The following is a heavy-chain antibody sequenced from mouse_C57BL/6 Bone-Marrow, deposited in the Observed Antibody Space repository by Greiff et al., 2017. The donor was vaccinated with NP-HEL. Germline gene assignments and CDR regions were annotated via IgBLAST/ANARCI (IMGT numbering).Heavy chain of an antibody. CDR1: GYTFTSYG. V-gene: IGHV1-81*01. CDR3: ARDPHYGSSGDYAMDY. CDR2: IYPRSGNT. J-gene: IGHJ4*01. D-gene: IGHD1-1*01. Sequence: QVQLQQSGAELARPGASVKLSCEASGYTFTSYGISWVKQRTGQGLEWIGEIYPRSGNTYYNEKFKGKATLTADKSSSTAYMELRSLTSEDSAVYFCARDPHYGSSGDYAMDYWGQGTSVTVSS.